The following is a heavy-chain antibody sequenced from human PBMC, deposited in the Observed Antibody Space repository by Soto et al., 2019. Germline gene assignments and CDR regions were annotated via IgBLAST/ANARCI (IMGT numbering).Heavy chain of an antibody. CDR1: GYTFTSYG. D-gene: IGHD4-17*01. V-gene: IGHV1-18*01. Sequence: QVQLVQSGAEVKKPGSSVKVSCKASGYTFTSYGISWERQAPGQGLEWMGWISASNGNTNYAQKLQGRVTMTTDTTTSTADMELRSLRSDVTAVYYCASGTTVETGNYWGQGTLVTVSS. CDR2: ISASNGNT. CDR3: ASGTTVETGNY. J-gene: IGHJ4*02.